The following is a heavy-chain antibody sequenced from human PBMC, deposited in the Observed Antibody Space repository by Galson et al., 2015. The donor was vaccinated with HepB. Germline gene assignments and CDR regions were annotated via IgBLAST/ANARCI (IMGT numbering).Heavy chain of an antibody. CDR1: GFTFSSYA. CDR2: ISGSGGST. D-gene: IGHD3-22*01. J-gene: IGHJ4*02. V-gene: IGHV3-23*01. Sequence: SLRLSCAASGFTFSSYAMSWVRQTPGKGLEWVSGISGSGGSTYYADSVKGRFTISRDNSKNTLYLQMNSLRAEDTAVHYCAKESHLSSGWWFDYWGQGALVTVSS. CDR3: AKESHLSSGWWFDY.